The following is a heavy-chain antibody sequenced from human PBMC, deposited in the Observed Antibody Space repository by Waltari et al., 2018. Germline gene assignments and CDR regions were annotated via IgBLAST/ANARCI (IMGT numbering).Heavy chain of an antibody. V-gene: IGHV3-33*01. D-gene: IGHD6-19*01. CDR2: IWYDGSNK. CDR1: GFTFSSYG. CDR3: ARDIAVAEYGDLGY. J-gene: IGHJ4*02. Sequence: QVQLVESGGGVVQPGRSLRLSCAASGFTFSSYGMHWVRQAPGKGLEWVAVIWYDGSNKYYADSVKGRFTISRDNSKNTLYLQMNSLRAEDTAVYYCARDIAVAEYGDLGYWGQGTLVTVSS.